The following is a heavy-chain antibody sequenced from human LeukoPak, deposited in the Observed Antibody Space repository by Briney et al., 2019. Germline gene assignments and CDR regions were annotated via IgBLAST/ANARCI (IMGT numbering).Heavy chain of an antibody. CDR1: GGSISSSSYY. Sequence: ASETLSLTCTVSGGSISSSSYYWGWIRQPPGKGLEWIGSIYYSGSTYYNPSLKSRVTISVDTSKNQFSLKLSSVTAADTAVYYCARLVATIRALDYWGQGTLVTVSS. J-gene: IGHJ4*02. CDR2: IYYSGST. D-gene: IGHD5-12*01. V-gene: IGHV4-39*01. CDR3: ARLVATIRALDY.